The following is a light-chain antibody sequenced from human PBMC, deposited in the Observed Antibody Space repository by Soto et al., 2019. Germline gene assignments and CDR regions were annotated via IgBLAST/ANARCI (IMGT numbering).Light chain of an antibody. CDR2: GAS. CDR1: QSVASNH. J-gene: IGKJ2*01. V-gene: IGKV3-20*01. Sequence: EIVLTQSPGTVSLSPGERATLSCRASQSVASNHLAWYQQQPGQAPRLLIYGASIRATGIPDRFSGSGSGTDVTLTISRLEPEDFAVYYCQQYGSSTGTFGPGTKVEIK. CDR3: QQYGSSTGT.